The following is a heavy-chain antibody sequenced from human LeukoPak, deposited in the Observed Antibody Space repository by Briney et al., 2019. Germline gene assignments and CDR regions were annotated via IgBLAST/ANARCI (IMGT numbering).Heavy chain of an antibody. Sequence: KPSQTLSLTCTVSGGSISSGSYYWSWIRQPPGKGLEWIGRIYTSGSTNHNPSLNSRFTISVDTSKSQFSLKLSSVTAADTAVYYCARGAGSQGGDYWGQGTLVTVSS. D-gene: IGHD1-26*01. CDR1: GGSISSGSYY. CDR2: IYTSGST. CDR3: ARGAGSQGGDY. J-gene: IGHJ4*02. V-gene: IGHV4-61*02.